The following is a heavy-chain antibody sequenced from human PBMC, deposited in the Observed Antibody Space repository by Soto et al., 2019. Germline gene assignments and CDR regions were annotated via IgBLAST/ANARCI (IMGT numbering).Heavy chain of an antibody. Sequence: QVQLVESGGGVVQPGRSLRLSCAASGFTFSSDAMHWFRQAPVKGLEWVAVIWYDGSIKYYADSVKGRFTISRDNSQNTRYLEMNSLRVEDTAVYYCARAPKAVLSFDYWGQGTLVTVSS. J-gene: IGHJ4*02. CDR1: GFTFSSDA. CDR2: IWYDGSIK. V-gene: IGHV3-33*01. CDR3: ARAPKAVLSFDY. D-gene: IGHD6-19*01.